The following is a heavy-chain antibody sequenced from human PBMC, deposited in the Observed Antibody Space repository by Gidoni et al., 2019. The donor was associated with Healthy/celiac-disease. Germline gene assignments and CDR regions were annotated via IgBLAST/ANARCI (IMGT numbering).Heavy chain of an antibody. CDR2: IYYSGST. Sequence: QLQLQESGPGLVKPSETLSLTCTVPGGSLSSSSYSWGWIRQPPGKGLEWIGSIYYSGSTYYNPSLKSRVTISVDTSKNQFSLKLSSVTAADTAVYYCARQVRKEWLLGYYYYYGMDVWGQGTTVTVSS. V-gene: IGHV4-39*01. CDR1: GGSLSSSSYS. CDR3: ARQVRKEWLLGYYYYYGMDV. D-gene: IGHD3-3*01. J-gene: IGHJ6*02.